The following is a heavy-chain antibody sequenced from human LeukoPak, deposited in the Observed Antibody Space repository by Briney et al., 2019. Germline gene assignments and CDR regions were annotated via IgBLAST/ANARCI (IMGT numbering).Heavy chain of an antibody. V-gene: IGHV4-59*08. Sequence: SETLSLTCTVSGGSISSYYWSWIRQPPGKGLEWIGYIYYSGSTNYNPSLKSRVTISVDTSKNQFSLKLSSVTAADTAVYYCARHGTDYSSGWYDYWGQGTLVTVSS. J-gene: IGHJ4*02. CDR1: GGSISSYY. D-gene: IGHD6-19*01. CDR2: IYYSGST. CDR3: ARHGTDYSSGWYDY.